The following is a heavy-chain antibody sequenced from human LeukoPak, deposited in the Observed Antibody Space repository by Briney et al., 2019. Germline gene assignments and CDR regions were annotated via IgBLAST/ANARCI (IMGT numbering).Heavy chain of an antibody. Sequence: GGSLRLSCAASGFTFSSYAVSWVRQAPGKGLEWVSAISGSAGSTYYADSVKGRFTISRDNSKNTLYLQMNSLRAEDTAVYYCATAAGHNKYDYWGQGTLVTVSS. CDR3: ATAAGHNKYDY. J-gene: IGHJ4*02. D-gene: IGHD6-13*01. V-gene: IGHV3-23*01. CDR2: ISGSAGST. CDR1: GFTFSSYA.